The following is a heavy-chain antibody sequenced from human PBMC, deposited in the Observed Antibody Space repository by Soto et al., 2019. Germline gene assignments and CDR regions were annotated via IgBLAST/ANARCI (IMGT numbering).Heavy chain of an antibody. V-gene: IGHV4-4*07. J-gene: IGHJ4*02. CDR2: IYSGGRN. CDR3: ARVDHRGYFAILTDY. CDR1: GGSISSFY. Sequence: PSETLSLTCTVSGGSISSFYWSWIRQPAGKGLEWIGRIYSGGRNNYNPSLKSRVTMSVDTSKNQFSLNLRSVTAADTAVYYCARVDHRGYFAILTDYWGQGTLVTVSS. D-gene: IGHD3-9*01.